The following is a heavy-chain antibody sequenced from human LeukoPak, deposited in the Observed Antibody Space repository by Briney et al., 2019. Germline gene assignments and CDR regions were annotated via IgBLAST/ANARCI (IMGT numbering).Heavy chain of an antibody. V-gene: IGHV4-61*02. Sequence: SETLSLTCTVSGGSISSGGYYWSWVRQPAGQGLEWIGRIYTSGSTNYSPSLKSRVIISVDTSKNQFSLNLLSVTAADTAVYYCARGYSYTNFDCWGQGTLVTVSS. J-gene: IGHJ4*02. D-gene: IGHD5-18*01. CDR1: GGSISSGGYY. CDR2: IYTSGST. CDR3: ARGYSYTNFDC.